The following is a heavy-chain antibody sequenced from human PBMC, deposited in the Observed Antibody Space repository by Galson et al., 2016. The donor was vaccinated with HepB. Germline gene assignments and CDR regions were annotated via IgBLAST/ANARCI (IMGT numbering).Heavy chain of an antibody. J-gene: IGHJ4*02. V-gene: IGHV3-33*01. Sequence: SLRLSCAASGFTFRSYGMHWVRQAPGKGLEWVAVIWYDGSNKYYADSVKGRFTISRDNSKNSLYPQMNSLRAEDTAVYYCARLEYSGSYGAPYWGQGTLVTVST. CDR3: ARLEYSGSYGAPY. D-gene: IGHD1-26*01. CDR2: IWYDGSNK. CDR1: GFTFRSYG.